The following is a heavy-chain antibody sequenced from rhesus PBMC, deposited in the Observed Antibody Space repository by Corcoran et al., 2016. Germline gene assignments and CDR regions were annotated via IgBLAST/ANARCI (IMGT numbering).Heavy chain of an antibody. Sequence: QVQLQESGPGLVKPSETLSLTCTVSGASISSYWWRWIRQPTGKGLEWMGENNGNSGRTNYNPSLKSRVTISRDTSNNRCSLKRSSVTAADTAVYYCAIGSLYSSWARSLDVWGRGVLVTVSS. D-gene: IGHD6-13*01. V-gene: IGHV4-80*01. CDR3: AIGSLYSSWARSLDV. J-gene: IGHJ5-2*02. CDR1: GASISSYW. CDR2: NNGNSGRT.